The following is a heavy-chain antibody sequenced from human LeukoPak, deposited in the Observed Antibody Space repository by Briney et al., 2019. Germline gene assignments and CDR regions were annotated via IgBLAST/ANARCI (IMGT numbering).Heavy chain of an antibody. CDR1: GFTFSSYG. Sequence: GGSLRLSCAASGFTFSSYGMHWVRQAPGKGLEWVAFIRYDGSNKYYADSVKGRFTISRDNSKNTLYLQMNSLRAEDTAVYYCAKDSDDSSGYTPYHFDYWGQGTLVTVSS. V-gene: IGHV3-30*02. CDR3: AKDSDDSSGYTPYHFDY. D-gene: IGHD3-22*01. CDR2: IRYDGSNK. J-gene: IGHJ4*02.